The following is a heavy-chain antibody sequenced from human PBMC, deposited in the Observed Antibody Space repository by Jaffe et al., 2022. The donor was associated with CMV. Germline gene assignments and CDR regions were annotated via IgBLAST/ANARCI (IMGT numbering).Heavy chain of an antibody. CDR2: MNQDGTEK. CDR3: ARDSGVNDPIDY. CDR1: GFTFSRYR. Sequence: EVQLVESGGGLVQPGGSLRLSCAASGFTFSRYRMTWVRQAPGKGLKWVASMNQDGTEKYSVDSVKGRFSISRDNAKNSLYLQMSSLRAEDTAVYYCARDSGVNDPIDYWGQGTLVTVSS. D-gene: IGHD2-15*01. V-gene: IGHV3-7*01. J-gene: IGHJ4*02.